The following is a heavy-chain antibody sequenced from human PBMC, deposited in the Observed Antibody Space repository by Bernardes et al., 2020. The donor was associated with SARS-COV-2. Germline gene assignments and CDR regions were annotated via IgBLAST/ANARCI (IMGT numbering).Heavy chain of an antibody. J-gene: IGHJ3*01. CDR2: ISSSRSTI. Sequence: GGSLRLSCTASGFTFSSYNMNWVRQAPGKGLEWVSYISSSRSTIYYAESVQGRFTISRDNAKNSLYLQMNSLRAEDTAVYYCARVVSKWGATDSDAFDVWGQGTMVTVSS. D-gene: IGHD1-26*01. V-gene: IGHV3-48*01. CDR1: GFTFSSYN. CDR3: ARVVSKWGATDSDAFDV.